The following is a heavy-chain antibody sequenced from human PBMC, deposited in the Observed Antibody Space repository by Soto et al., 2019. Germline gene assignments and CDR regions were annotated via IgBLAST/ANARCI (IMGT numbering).Heavy chain of an antibody. Sequence: GGSLRLSCAASGFTFSSYAMSWVRQAPGKGLEWVSHISGSGGSTDADSVKGRFTISRDNSKNTLYLQMNSLRAEDTAVYYCVTQASDSWKDWGQGTLVTVSS. J-gene: IGHJ4*02. CDR2: ISGSGGST. CDR3: VTQASDSWKD. V-gene: IGHV3-23*01. CDR1: GFTFSSYA. D-gene: IGHD1-20*01.